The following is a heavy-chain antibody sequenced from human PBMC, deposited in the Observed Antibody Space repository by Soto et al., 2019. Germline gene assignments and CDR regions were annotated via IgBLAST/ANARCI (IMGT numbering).Heavy chain of an antibody. V-gene: IGHV3-53*04. CDR1: GFTVSSNY. CDR2: IYSGGST. J-gene: IGHJ6*03. CDR3: ARDYYYGSRSYYSPLDV. Sequence: GGSLRLSCAASGFTVSSNYMSWVRQAPGKGLEWVSVIYSGGSTYYADSVKGRFTISRHNSKNTLYLQMNSLRAEDTAVYYCARDYYYGSRSYYSPLDVWGKGTTVT. D-gene: IGHD3-10*01.